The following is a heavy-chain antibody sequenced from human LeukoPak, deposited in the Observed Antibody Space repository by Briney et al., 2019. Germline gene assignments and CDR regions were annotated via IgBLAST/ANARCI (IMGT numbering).Heavy chain of an antibody. CDR2: IYYSGST. Sequence: SETLSLTCTVSGGSISSSSYYWGWIRQPPGKGLEWIGSIYYSGSTYYNPSLKSRVTISVDTSKNQFSLRVRSVTAADTAVYYCARDEAGGEFDYWGQGTLVTVSS. J-gene: IGHJ4*02. CDR1: GGSISSSSYY. CDR3: ARDEAGGEFDY. V-gene: IGHV4-39*07. D-gene: IGHD3-16*01.